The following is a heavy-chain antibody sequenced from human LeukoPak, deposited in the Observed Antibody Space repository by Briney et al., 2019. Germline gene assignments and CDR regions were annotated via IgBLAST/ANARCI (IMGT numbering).Heavy chain of an antibody. CDR1: GYRFANYW. CDR3: ARQRSGSYFLMDCFDY. V-gene: IGHV5-51*01. Sequence: GESLKISCKGSGYRFANYWIGWVRQMPGKGLEWMGIIDPGDSETRYSPSFQGQVTISADKSISTAYLQWSSLKASDTAMYFCARQRSGSYFLMDCFDYWGQGTLVTVSS. CDR2: IDPGDSET. J-gene: IGHJ4*02. D-gene: IGHD1-26*01.